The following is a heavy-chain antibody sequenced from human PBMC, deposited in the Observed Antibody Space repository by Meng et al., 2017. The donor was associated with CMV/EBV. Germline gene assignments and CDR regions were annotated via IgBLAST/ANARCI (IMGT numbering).Heavy chain of an antibody. V-gene: IGHV3-33*06. CDR3: AKEKDPGHYYYGMDV. CDR2: IWYDGSNK. CDR1: GFIFSTYG. Sequence: GGSLRLSCAASGFIFSTYGMHWVRQAPGKGLEWVAVIWYDGSNKYYADSVKGRFTISRDNSKNTLYLQMNSLRAEDTAVYYCAKEKDPGHYYYGMDVWGQGTTVTVSS. J-gene: IGHJ6*02.